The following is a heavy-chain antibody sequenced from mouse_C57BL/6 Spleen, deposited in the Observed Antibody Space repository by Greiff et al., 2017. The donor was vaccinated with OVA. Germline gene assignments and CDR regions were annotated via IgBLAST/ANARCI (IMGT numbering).Heavy chain of an antibody. V-gene: IGHV2-2*01. CDR2: IWSGGST. CDR3: ARNYITTVVARGYAMDY. Sequence: QVQLQQSGPGLVQPSQSLSITCTVSGFSLTSYGVHWVRQSPGKGLEWLGVIWSGGSTDYNAAFISRLSISKDNSKSQVFFKMNSLQADDTAIYYCARNYITTVVARGYAMDYWGQGTSVTVSS. CDR1: GFSLTSYG. D-gene: IGHD1-1*01. J-gene: IGHJ4*01.